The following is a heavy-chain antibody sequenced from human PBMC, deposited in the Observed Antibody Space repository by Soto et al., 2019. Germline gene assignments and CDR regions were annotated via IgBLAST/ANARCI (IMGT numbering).Heavy chain of an antibody. CDR3: AGRASRYYYDSSGYFDY. CDR1: GYTFTSYG. J-gene: IGHJ4*02. D-gene: IGHD3-22*01. CDR2: INAYNGNT. V-gene: IGHV1-18*03. Sequence: ASVKVSCKASGYTFTSYGISWVRQAPGQGLEWMGWINAYNGNTNYAQKLQGRVTMTTDTSKNQFSLKLSSVTAAGMAVYYCAGRASRYYYDSSGYFDYWGQGTLVTVSS.